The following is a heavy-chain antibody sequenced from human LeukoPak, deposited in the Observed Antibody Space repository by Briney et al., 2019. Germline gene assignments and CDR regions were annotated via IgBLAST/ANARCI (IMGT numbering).Heavy chain of an antibody. CDR2: ISYDGSNK. CDR3: AREVGGWLNA. CDR1: GFTFSSYA. Sequence: GRSLRLSCAASGFTFSSYAMHWVRQAPGKGLEWVAVISYDGSNKYYADSVKGRFTISRDNSKNTLYLQMNSLRAEDTAVYYCAREVGGWLNAWGQGTLVTVSS. J-gene: IGHJ4*02. V-gene: IGHV3-30-3*01. D-gene: IGHD3-22*01.